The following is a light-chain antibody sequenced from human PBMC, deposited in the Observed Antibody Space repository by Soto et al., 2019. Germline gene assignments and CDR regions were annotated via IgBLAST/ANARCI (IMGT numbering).Light chain of an antibody. Sequence: EIVLTHYPAILSLSPGERASLSCRASQSVEGYLAWYQQKPGQPPRLLFFDASNRATGIPARFNAFGSGTDFTLTISALEAEDFAVYYCQQRSNWPLTFGGGTKVEMK. CDR2: DAS. V-gene: IGKV3-11*01. J-gene: IGKJ4*01. CDR3: QQRSNWPLT. CDR1: QSVEGY.